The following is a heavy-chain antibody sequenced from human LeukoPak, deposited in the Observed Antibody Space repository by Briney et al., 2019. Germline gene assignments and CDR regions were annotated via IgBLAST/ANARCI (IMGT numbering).Heavy chain of an antibody. CDR2: INPNSGGT. Sequence: GASVKVSCKASGYTFTGYYMHWVRQAPGQGLEWMGWINPNSGGTNYAQKFQGRVTMTRDTSINTAYMELSRLRSDDTAVYYCARGLQKTLLVVPAAIDPSFFYWGQGTLVTVSS. CDR1: GYTFTGYY. D-gene: IGHD2-2*01. V-gene: IGHV1-2*02. CDR3: ARGLQKTLLVVPAAIDPSFFY. J-gene: IGHJ4*02.